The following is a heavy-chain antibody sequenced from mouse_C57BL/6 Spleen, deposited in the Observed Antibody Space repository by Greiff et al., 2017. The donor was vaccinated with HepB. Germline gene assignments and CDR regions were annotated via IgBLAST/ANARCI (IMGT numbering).Heavy chain of an antibody. J-gene: IGHJ2*01. CDR2: ISDGGSYT. D-gene: IGHD1-1*01. Sequence: EAKVVESGGGLVKPGGSLKLSCAASGFTFSSYAMSWVRQTPEKRLEWVATISDGGSYTYYPDNVKGRFTISRDNAKNNLYLQMSHLKSEDTAMYYCARDYYGSSGDYFDYWGQGTTLTVSS. CDR1: GFTFSSYA. V-gene: IGHV5-4*01. CDR3: ARDYYGSSGDYFDY.